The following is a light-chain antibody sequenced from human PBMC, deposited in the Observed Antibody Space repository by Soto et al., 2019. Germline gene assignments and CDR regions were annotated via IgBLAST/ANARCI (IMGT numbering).Light chain of an antibody. J-gene: IGKJ4*01. V-gene: IGKV3-20*01. Sequence: EIVLTQSPGTLSLSPGERATLSCRASQSVRSNYLAWYQQKPGRAPRLRIYGASSRPTGIPDRFSGSGSGTDFPLTISRLEPEDFAVYYCQQYGSSPRAFGGGTKVEI. CDR1: QSVRSNY. CDR2: GAS. CDR3: QQYGSSPRA.